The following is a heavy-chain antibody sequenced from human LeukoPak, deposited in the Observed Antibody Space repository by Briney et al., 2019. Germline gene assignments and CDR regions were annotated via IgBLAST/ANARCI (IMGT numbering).Heavy chain of an antibody. D-gene: IGHD3-9*01. V-gene: IGHV3-49*04. CDR1: GFTFGDYA. CDR2: IRSKAYGGTT. Sequence: PGGSLRLSCTASGFTFGDYAMSWVRQAPGKGLEWVGFIRSKAYGGTTEYAASVKGRFTISRDDSKSIAYLQMNSLKTEDTAVYYCTSDILTGYYSYWGQGTLVTVSS. J-gene: IGHJ4*02. CDR3: TSDILTGYYSY.